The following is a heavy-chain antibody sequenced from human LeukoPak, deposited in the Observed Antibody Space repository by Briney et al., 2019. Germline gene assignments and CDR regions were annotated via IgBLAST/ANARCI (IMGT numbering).Heavy chain of an antibody. CDR2: ISSSSSTI. J-gene: IGHJ4*02. CDR3: ARAWYSWGYYFDY. CDR1: GFIFSSYS. V-gene: IGHV3-48*02. D-gene: IGHD1-26*01. Sequence: GGSLRLSCAASGFIFSSYSMNWVRQAPGEGLEWVSYISSSSSTIFYADSVKGRFTISRDNAKNSLYLQMHSLRDEDTAVYYCARAWYSWGYYFDYWGQGTLVTVSS.